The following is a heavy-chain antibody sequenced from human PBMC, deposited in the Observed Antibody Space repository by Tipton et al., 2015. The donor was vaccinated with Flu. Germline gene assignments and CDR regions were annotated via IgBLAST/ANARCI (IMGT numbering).Heavy chain of an antibody. J-gene: IGHJ4*02. V-gene: IGHV4-61*02. Sequence: GLVKPSETLSLTCGVSGDSIRSSNYYWGWIRQPPGKGLEWIGRIYTSGSTNYNPSLKSRVTMSLDTSKNQFSMKLSSVTAADTAVYYCARGYSSSLGLPFDYWGQGTLVTVSS. CDR3: ARGYSSSLGLPFDY. CDR2: IYTSGST. CDR1: GDSIRSSNYY. D-gene: IGHD6-19*01.